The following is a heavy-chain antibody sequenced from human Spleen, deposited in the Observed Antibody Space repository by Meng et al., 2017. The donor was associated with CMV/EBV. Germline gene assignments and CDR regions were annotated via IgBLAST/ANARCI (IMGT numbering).Heavy chain of an antibody. D-gene: IGHD6-19*01. Sequence: ASVKVSCKASGGTFSSYAISWVRQAPGQGLEWMGIINPSGGSTSYAQNFQGRVTMTRDTSTSTVYMELSSLRSEDTAVYYCARVQTPYSSGWQVVKYFDYWGQGTLVTVSS. J-gene: IGHJ4*02. CDR2: INPSGGST. V-gene: IGHV1-46*01. CDR3: ARVQTPYSSGWQVVKYFDY. CDR1: GGTFSSYA.